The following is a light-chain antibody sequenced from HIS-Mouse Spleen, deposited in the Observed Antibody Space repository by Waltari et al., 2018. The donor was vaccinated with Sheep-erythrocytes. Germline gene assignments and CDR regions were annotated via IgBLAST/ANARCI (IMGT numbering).Light chain of an antibody. Sequence: DIHLTQSPSFLSASVGDRVTITCRASQGISSYLAWFQQKPGKTPKLLIYAASTLQSGVPSRVSGSGSGTEFTLTISSLQPEDFATYYCQQLNSYPCTFGPGTKVDIK. V-gene: IGKV1-9*01. CDR2: AAS. CDR3: QQLNSYPCT. CDR1: QGISSY. J-gene: IGKJ3*01.